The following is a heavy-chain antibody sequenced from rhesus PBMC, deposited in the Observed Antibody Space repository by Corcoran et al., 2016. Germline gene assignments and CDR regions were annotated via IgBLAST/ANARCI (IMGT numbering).Heavy chain of an antibody. J-gene: IGHJ5-1*01. CDR2: ISGSGGST. Sequence: QLQLQESCPGLVKPSETLSLTCAVSGGSISSNSWSWLRAPPGKGLEWIGRISGSGGSTDYNPSLKSRVTISTDTSKNQFSLKLSSVTAADTAVYYCVRPYSSRFDVWGPGVQVTVSS. V-gene: IGHV4-173*01. D-gene: IGHD4-23*01. CDR1: GGSISSNS. CDR3: VRPYSSRFDV.